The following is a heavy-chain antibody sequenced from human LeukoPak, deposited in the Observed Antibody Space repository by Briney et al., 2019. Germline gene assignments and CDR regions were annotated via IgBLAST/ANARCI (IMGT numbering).Heavy chain of an antibody. D-gene: IGHD3-10*01. CDR3: ARFMVGSNFDY. J-gene: IGHJ4*02. Sequence: GGSLRLSCAASGFTFSNYEMNWVRQAPGKGLEWISHISNIGDIIHYADSVEGRFTISRDNAKNSLYLQMNSLRAEDTAVYYCARFMVGSNFDYWGQGTLVTVSS. CDR2: ISNIGDII. CDR1: GFTFSNYE. V-gene: IGHV3-48*03.